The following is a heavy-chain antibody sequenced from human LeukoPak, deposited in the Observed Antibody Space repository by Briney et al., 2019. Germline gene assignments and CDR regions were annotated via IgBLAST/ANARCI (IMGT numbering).Heavy chain of an antibody. D-gene: IGHD3-22*01. V-gene: IGHV4-34*01. J-gene: IGHJ4*02. Sequence: SETLSLTCAVYGGSFSGYYWSWIRQPPGKGLEWIGEINHSGSTNYNPSLKSRVTISVDTSKNQFSLKLSSVTAADTAVYYCARARTYYYDSSGYRDPYYFDHWGQGTLVTVSS. CDR1: GGSFSGYY. CDR2: INHSGST. CDR3: ARARTYYYDSSGYRDPYYFDH.